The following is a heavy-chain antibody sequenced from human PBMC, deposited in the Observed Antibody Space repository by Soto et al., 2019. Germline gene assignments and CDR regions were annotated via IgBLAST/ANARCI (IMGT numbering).Heavy chain of an antibody. CDR3: AKDRGGITGTESYFDY. CDR2: ISYDGSNK. CDR1: GFTFSSYG. V-gene: IGHV3-30*18. D-gene: IGHD1-20*01. Sequence: QVQLVESGGGVVQPGRSLRLSCAASGFTFSSYGMHWVRQAPGKGLEWVAVISYDGSNKYYADSVKGRFTVSRDNSNNMLYLQMNSLRAEDTAVYYCAKDRGGITGTESYFDYWGQGTLVTVSS. J-gene: IGHJ4*02.